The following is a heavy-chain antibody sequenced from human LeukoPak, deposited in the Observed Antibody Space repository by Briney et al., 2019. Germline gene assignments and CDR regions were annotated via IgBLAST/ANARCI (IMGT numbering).Heavy chain of an antibody. CDR1: GFTFSTSW. D-gene: IGHD2-15*01. CDR2: INSDGSRT. V-gene: IGHV3-74*01. Sequence: GGSLRPSCAASGFTFSTSWMHWVRQDPGKGLVLVSRINSDGSRTSYADSVKGRFTISRDNAKNTLHLQMNSLRAEDTAVYYCARGYCSVTSCYSRPDYWGQGTLVTVSS. J-gene: IGHJ4*02. CDR3: ARGYCSVTSCYSRPDY.